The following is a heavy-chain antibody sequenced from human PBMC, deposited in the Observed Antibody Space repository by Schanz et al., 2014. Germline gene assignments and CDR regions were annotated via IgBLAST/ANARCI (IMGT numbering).Heavy chain of an antibody. D-gene: IGHD1-1*01. J-gene: IGHJ6*01. CDR1: GFIFSNSW. Sequence: EVQLVESGGGLVQPGGSLRLSCAASGFIFSNSWMSWVRQAPGKGLEWVANIKQDGSEKYYVDSVKGRFTISRDNAKNSLYLQMNSLTAEDTAVYYCVKDPDKYNWNDVEGMDVWGPGTTVTVSS. CDR3: VKDPDKYNWNDVEGMDV. CDR2: IKQDGSEK. V-gene: IGHV3-7*03.